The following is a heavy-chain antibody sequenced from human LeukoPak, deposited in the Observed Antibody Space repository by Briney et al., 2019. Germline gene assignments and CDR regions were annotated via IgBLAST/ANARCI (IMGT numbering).Heavy chain of an antibody. CDR2: IYSSGNA. CDR1: GGSITSGDYY. Sequence: PSETLSLTCTVSGGSITSGDYYWSWTRQPPGKDLEWIAHIYSSGNAYYNPSLQSRLTISVDTSKNQFSLKLSSVTAADTAVYYCARRQWAAAGTLRWFDPWGQGTLVTVSS. D-gene: IGHD6-13*01. V-gene: IGHV4-30-4*01. J-gene: IGHJ5*02. CDR3: ARRQWAAAGTLRWFDP.